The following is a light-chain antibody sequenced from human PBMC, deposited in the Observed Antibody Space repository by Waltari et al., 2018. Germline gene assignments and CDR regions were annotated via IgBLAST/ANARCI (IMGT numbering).Light chain of an antibody. Sequence: SYGLTQPPSVSVSPGQTARITCGGDYFGTEDVNWYQQKPPQAPLLVIYTNSALPSGIPDRFPGVRSGNTATLIIGGVEAGDEAEYYCQVWDVESDHVFFGGGTRLTVL. V-gene: IGLV3-21*01. CDR1: YFGTED. CDR3: QVWDVESDHVF. CDR2: TNS. J-gene: IGLJ7*01.